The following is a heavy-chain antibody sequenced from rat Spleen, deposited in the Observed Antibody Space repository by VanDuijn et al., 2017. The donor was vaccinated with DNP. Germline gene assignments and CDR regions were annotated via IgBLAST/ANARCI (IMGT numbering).Heavy chain of an antibody. D-gene: IGHD1-12*03. Sequence: EVQLVESGGGLVQPGRSLKLSCAASGFTFSDYYMAWVRQAPTKGLEWVASISYDGGSTYYRDSVKGRFTISRDNAKSTLYLQMNSLRSEDTATYYCARHITMMVTFYAMDAWGQGTSVTVSS. CDR2: ISYDGGST. CDR3: ARHITMMVTFYAMDA. J-gene: IGHJ4*01. V-gene: IGHV5-22*01. CDR1: GFTFSDYY.